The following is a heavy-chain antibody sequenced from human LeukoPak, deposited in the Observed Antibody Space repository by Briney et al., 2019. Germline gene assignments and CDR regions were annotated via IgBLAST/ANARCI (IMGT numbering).Heavy chain of an antibody. J-gene: IGHJ6*02. CDR2: ISYDGSNK. V-gene: IGHV3-30*04. CDR3: ARDHGGLGQYIVVVPAAIDYYGMDV. CDR1: GFTLGSYA. D-gene: IGHD2-2*01. Sequence: SGGSLRLSCAASGFTLGSYAMHWVRQAPGKGLEWVAVISYDGSNKYYADSVKGRFTISRDNSKNTLYLQMNSLRAEDTAVYYCARDHGGLGQYIVVVPAAIDYYGMDVWGQGTTVTVSS.